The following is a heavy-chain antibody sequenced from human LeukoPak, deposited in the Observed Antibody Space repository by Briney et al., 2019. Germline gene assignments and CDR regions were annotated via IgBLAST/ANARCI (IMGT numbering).Heavy chain of an antibody. J-gene: IGHJ4*02. CDR3: ARDRGYSYGRGFDY. D-gene: IGHD5-18*01. Sequence: SVKVSCKASGGTYSSYAISWVRQAPGQGLEWMGGIIPIFGTANYAQKFQGRVTITADKSTSTAYMELSSLRSEDTAVYYCARDRGYSYGRGFDYWGQGTLVTVSS. CDR2: IIPIFGTA. CDR1: GGTYSSYA. V-gene: IGHV1-69*06.